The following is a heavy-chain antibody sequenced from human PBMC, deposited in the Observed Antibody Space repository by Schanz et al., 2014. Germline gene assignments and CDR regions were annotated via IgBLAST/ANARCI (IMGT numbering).Heavy chain of an antibody. CDR2: ISNDGSIK. V-gene: IGHV3-30-3*01. J-gene: IGHJ4*02. CDR1: GFTFSSYA. D-gene: IGHD5-12*01. Sequence: QVQLLQFGGGVVQPGRSLRLSCAASGFTFSSYAMHWVRQAPGKGLEWVAFISNDGSIKYYADSVKGRFTITRNNSRSTLYLQMNSRRTEDTAVYYYASPAGYSDYGTYFDFWGQGTLVTVSS. CDR3: ASPAGYSDYGTYFDF.